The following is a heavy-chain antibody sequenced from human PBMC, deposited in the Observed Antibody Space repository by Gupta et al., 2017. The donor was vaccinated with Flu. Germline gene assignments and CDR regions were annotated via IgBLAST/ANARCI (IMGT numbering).Heavy chain of an antibody. CDR2: VSSNGGST. CDR3: AKTPVTSSGLVDF. J-gene: IGHJ4*02. D-gene: IGHD3-22*01. CDR1: GSTFSRHA. Sequence: EVQLLESGGGLVQPGGSLRVSCEGSGSTFSRHALGWVRQAPGKGLEWVSAVSSNGGSTYYPDSVKGRFTISRDNSKNTVTLQMNDLRGEDTAVYYCAKTPVTSSGLVDFWGRGTQVTVSA. V-gene: IGHV3-23*01.